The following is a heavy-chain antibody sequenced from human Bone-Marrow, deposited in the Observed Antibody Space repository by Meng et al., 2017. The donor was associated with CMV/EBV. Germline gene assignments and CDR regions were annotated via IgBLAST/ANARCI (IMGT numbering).Heavy chain of an antibody. J-gene: IGHJ4*02. V-gene: IGHV4-59*01. Sequence: SETLSLTCTVSGGSISSYYWSWIRQPPGKGLEWIGYIYYSGSTNYNPSLKSRVTISVDTSKNPFSLKLSSVTAADTAVYYCARLYSTSSPGRYWGQGTLVTVSS. CDR1: GGSISSYY. D-gene: IGHD6-13*01. CDR3: ARLYSTSSPGRY. CDR2: IYYSGST.